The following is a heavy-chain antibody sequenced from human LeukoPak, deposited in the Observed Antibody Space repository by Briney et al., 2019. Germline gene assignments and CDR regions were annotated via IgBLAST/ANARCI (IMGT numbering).Heavy chain of an antibody. CDR3: AREDRGVLIVDY. D-gene: IGHD3-10*01. CDR1: GYTFTSYE. V-gene: IGHV1-8*01. Sequence: ASVKVSCKASGYTFTSYEINWVRQATGQGLEWMGWMNPNRGNTGYAQKFQGRVTMTRNTSISTAYMELSSLRSEDTAVYYCAREDRGVLIVDYWGQGTLVTVSS. CDR2: MNPNRGNT. J-gene: IGHJ4*02.